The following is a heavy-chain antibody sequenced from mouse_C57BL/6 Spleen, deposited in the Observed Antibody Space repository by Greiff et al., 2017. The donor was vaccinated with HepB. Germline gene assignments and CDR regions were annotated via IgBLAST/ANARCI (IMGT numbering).Heavy chain of an antibody. Sequence: QVQLQQPGAELVRPGSSVKLSCKASGYTFTSYWMDWVKQRPGQGLEWIGNIYPSDSETHYNQKFKDKATLTVDKSSSTAYMQLSSLTSEDSAVYYCAIDYYGSSSYYAMDYWGQGTSVTVSS. CDR3: AIDYYGSSSYYAMDY. D-gene: IGHD1-1*01. CDR2: IYPSDSET. CDR1: GYTFTSYW. J-gene: IGHJ4*01. V-gene: IGHV1-61*01.